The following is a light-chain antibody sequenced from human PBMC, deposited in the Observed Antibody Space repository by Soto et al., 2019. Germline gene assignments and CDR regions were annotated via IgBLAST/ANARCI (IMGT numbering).Light chain of an antibody. Sequence: QSALTQPASVSGSPGQSITISCTGTSSDVGGYNYVSWYQQHPGKAPKLMIYDVSERPAGVSNRFSGSKSGNTASLTISGLQGEDEADYDCSSYTASTTEVFGTGTKLTVL. V-gene: IGLV2-14*01. CDR3: SSYTASTTEV. J-gene: IGLJ1*01. CDR1: SSDVGGYNY. CDR2: DVS.